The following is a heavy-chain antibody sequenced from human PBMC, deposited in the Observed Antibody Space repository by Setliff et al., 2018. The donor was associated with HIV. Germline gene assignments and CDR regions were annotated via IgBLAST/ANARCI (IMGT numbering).Heavy chain of an antibody. Sequence: GGSLRLSCAVSGFMFSNYAMNWVRQGPGRELEWVSAIRGNGVDRFYTDSVRGRFTISRDNSKNTLYLQMSSLRADDTAIYYCAKDRLNYYDSSGYPEYFQHWGQGTLVTVSS. CDR1: GFMFSNYA. CDR2: IRGNGVDR. D-gene: IGHD3-22*01. CDR3: AKDRLNYYDSSGYPEYFQH. J-gene: IGHJ1*01. V-gene: IGHV3-23*01.